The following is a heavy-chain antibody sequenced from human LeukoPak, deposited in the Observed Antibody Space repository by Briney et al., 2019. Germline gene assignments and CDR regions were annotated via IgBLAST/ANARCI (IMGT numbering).Heavy chain of an antibody. CDR2: INPNSGDP. D-gene: IGHD2-8*01. CDR1: GYTFTDSY. CDR3: ARSARHCNNGVCFTDYYIDL. J-gene: IGHJ6*03. Sequence: ASVKVSCKTSGYTFTDSYIHWVRQAPGQGPEWMGRINPNSGDPDYPQKFQGRVTMTRDTSISTAYMEMSSLTSDDTAVYYCARSARHCNNGVCFTDYYIDLWGKGTTVIVSS. V-gene: IGHV1-2*06.